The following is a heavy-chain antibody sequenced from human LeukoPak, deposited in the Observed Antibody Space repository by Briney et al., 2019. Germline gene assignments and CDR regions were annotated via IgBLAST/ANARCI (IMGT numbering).Heavy chain of an antibody. CDR1: GFTFSNYG. CDR2: ISFDGSIE. V-gene: IGHV3-30*18. D-gene: IGHD6-19*01. CDR3: AKDSDIAVAGSDDALDV. Sequence: SGGSLRLSCAASGFTFSNYGMHWVRQTPGKGLEWVALISFDGSIEDYADSVKGRSTISRDNSKNTLFLQMNSLRPEDTAIFYCAKDSDIAVAGSDDALDVWGQGTMVTVSS. J-gene: IGHJ3*01.